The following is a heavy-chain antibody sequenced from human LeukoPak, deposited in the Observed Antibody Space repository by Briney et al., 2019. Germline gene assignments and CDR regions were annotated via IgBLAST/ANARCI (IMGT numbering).Heavy chain of an antibody. Sequence: ASVKVSCKASGYTFTSYGISWVRQAPGQGLEWMGWISAYNGNTNCAQKLQGRVTMTTDTSTSTAYMELRSLRSDDTAVYYCARDLRSTMVRGVPRALNYWGQGTLVTVSS. D-gene: IGHD3-10*01. J-gene: IGHJ4*02. V-gene: IGHV1-18*01. CDR3: ARDLRSTMVRGVPRALNY. CDR2: ISAYNGNT. CDR1: GYTFTSYG.